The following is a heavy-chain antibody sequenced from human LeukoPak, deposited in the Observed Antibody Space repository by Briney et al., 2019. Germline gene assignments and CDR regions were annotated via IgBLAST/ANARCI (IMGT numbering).Heavy chain of an antibody. CDR2: YPGDSDS. CDR3: ARLLANWYFDL. Sequence: GESLKISCKGSGYSFTSYWIGWVRQMPGKGLEWMGIYPGDSDSRYSPSFQGQVTISADKSISTTYLQWSSLKASDTAMYYCARLLANWYFDLWGRGTLVTASS. J-gene: IGHJ2*01. CDR1: GYSFTSYW. V-gene: IGHV5-51*01.